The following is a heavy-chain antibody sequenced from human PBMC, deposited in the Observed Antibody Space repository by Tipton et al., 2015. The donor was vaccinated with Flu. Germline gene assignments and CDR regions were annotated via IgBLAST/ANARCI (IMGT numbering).Heavy chain of an antibody. CDR3: VKDMGVAAVTEYGLDV. CDR1: GFSFEDYT. CDR2: ISWNSDTT. Sequence: SGFSFEDYTMHWVRQAPGKGLEWVSLISWNSDTTYYADSVKGRFTISRDNSKNSLYLHMNSLRTEDTALYYCVKDMGVAAVTEYGLDVWGQGTTVTVSS. J-gene: IGHJ6*02. V-gene: IGHV3-43*01. D-gene: IGHD2-21*02.